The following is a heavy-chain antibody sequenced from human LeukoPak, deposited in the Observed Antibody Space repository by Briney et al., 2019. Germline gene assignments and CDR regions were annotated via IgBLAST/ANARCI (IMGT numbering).Heavy chain of an antibody. CDR1: GGSINSY. D-gene: IGHD3-10*01. Sequence: SETLSLTCTVSGGSINSYWSWIRQPAGKGLEWIGRISGSGAITYNPALQSRLSISIDTSKNQFSLKLMSVTAADTAVYYCARDSGTTGEVKFDPWGQGTLVTVSS. V-gene: IGHV4-4*07. J-gene: IGHJ5*02. CDR3: ARDSGTTGEVKFDP. CDR2: ISGSGAI.